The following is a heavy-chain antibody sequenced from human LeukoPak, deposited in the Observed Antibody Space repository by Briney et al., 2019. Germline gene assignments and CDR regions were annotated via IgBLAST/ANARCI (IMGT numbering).Heavy chain of an antibody. D-gene: IGHD1-1*01. CDR3: ARLAWAYERPDAFNI. CDR1: GYTFTSYG. Sequence: ASVKVSCKASGYTFTSYGISWVRQAPGQGLEWMGWISAYNGNTNYAQKLQGRVAMTTDTSTSTAYMELRSLRSDDTAVYYCARLAWAYERPDAFNIWGQGTMVTVSS. V-gene: IGHV1-18*01. CDR2: ISAYNGNT. J-gene: IGHJ3*02.